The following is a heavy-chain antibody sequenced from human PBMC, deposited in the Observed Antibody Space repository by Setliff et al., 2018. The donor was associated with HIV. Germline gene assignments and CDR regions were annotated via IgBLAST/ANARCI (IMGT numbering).Heavy chain of an antibody. D-gene: IGHD3-16*01. J-gene: IGHJ3*02. V-gene: IGHV4-31*03. CDR2: IYYSGTT. Sequence: SETLSLTCTVSGDSISSGGYYWSWIRQHPGKGLEWIGYIYYSGTTYYNPSLKSRLTISVDTSKNQFSLKLSSVTAADTAVYYCLRPGGGSTDAFDIWGQGTMVTVSS. CDR1: GDSISSGGYY. CDR3: LRPGGGSTDAFDI.